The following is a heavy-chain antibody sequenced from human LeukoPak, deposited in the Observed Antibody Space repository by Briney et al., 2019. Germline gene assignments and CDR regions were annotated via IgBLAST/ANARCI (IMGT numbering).Heavy chain of an antibody. CDR1: GFTFSSYE. Sequence: GGSLRLSCAASGFTFSSYEMNWVRQAPGKGLEWVAVIWYDGSNKYYADSVKGRFTISRDNSKNTLYLQMNSLRAEDTAVYYCARNVVPAAMFFDYWGQGTLVTVSS. J-gene: IGHJ4*02. D-gene: IGHD2-2*01. V-gene: IGHV3-33*08. CDR3: ARNVVPAAMFFDY. CDR2: IWYDGSNK.